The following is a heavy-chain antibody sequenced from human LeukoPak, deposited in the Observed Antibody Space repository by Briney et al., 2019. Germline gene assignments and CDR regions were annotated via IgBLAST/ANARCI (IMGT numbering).Heavy chain of an antibody. D-gene: IGHD2-8*01. CDR2: MNPNSGNT. J-gene: IGHJ4*02. CDR3: ARDLLPFTRTSGHIFDY. V-gene: IGHV1-8*01. Sequence: ASVKVSCKASGYTFTSYDINWVRQAPGQGLEWMGWMNPNSGNTGYAQKFQGRVTITADKSTSTAYMELSSLRSEDTAVYYCARDLLPFTRTSGHIFDYWGQGTLVTVSS. CDR1: GYTFTSYD.